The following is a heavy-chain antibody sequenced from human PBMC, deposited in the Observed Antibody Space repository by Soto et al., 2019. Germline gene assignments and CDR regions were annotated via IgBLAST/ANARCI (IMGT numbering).Heavy chain of an antibody. V-gene: IGHV5-51*01. CDR2: IYPGDSDT. Sequence: PGESLKISCKGSGYSFTSYWIGWVRQMPGKGLEWMGIIYPGDSDTRYSPSFQGQVTISADKSISTAYLQWSSLKASDTAMYYCARHIPLYYSSSWYEDYYYYGMDVWGQGTTVTVSS. CDR1: GYSFTSYW. CDR3: ARHIPLYYSSSWYEDYYYYGMDV. D-gene: IGHD6-13*01. J-gene: IGHJ6*02.